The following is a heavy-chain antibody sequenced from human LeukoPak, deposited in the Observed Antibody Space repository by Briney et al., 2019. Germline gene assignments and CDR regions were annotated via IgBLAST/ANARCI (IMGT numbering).Heavy chain of an antibody. J-gene: IGHJ6*02. D-gene: IGHD3-10*01. CDR3: ASLLTPYHGSGGGGVDV. CDR1: GFTFSGSA. V-gene: IGHV3-23*03. Sequence: GGSLRLSCAASGFTFSGSAMHWVRQASGKGLEWVSVIYSGGSTYYADSVKGRFTISRDNAKDTLFLQMTSLRVEDTAVYSCASLLTPYHGSGGGGVDVWGQGTTVTVSS. CDR2: IYSGGST.